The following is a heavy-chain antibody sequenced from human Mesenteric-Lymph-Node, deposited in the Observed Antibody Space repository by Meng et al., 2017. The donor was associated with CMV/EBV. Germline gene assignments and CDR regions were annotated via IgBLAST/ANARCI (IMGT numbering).Heavy chain of an antibody. V-gene: IGHV3-30*02. CDR1: GFTFSSYG. Sequence: GESLKISCAASGFTFSSYGMHWVRQAPGKGLEWVAFIPYDGSNKYYADSVKGRFTISRDNSKNTLYLQMNSLRVEDTAVYYCAKDGPFDYDFWSGYPDYWGQGTLVTVPQ. J-gene: IGHJ4*02. CDR2: IPYDGSNK. CDR3: AKDGPFDYDFWSGYPDY. D-gene: IGHD3-3*01.